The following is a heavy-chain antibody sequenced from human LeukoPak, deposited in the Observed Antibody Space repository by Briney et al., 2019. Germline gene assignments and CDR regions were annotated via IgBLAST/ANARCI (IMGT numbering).Heavy chain of an antibody. Sequence: GGPLRLSCGASGFTFSDYYMSWMRQAPGKGLEGVSYISSCGSTLYYADSVKGRFTISRDNAKNSLYLQMYSLRAEDTAVYYCARDRRGGEGYDKTMTNWFDPWGQGTLVTVSS. J-gene: IGHJ5*02. CDR2: ISSCGSTL. CDR1: GFTFSDYY. CDR3: ARDRRGGEGYDKTMTNWFDP. V-gene: IGHV3-11*01. D-gene: IGHD5-12*01.